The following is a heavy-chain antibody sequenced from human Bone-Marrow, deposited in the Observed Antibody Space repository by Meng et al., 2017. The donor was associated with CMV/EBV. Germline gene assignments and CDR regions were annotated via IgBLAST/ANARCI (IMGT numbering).Heavy chain of an antibody. V-gene: IGHV1-2*02. CDR3: ARDRPIVVVPAATNGEDY. Sequence: ASVKVSCKASGYTFSGYYIHWVRQAPGQGLEWMGWINPKSGDANYAQNFQGRVSMTRDTSSNTAYMDLSRLRSDDTAVYYCARDRPIVVVPAATNGEDYWGQGTLVTVSS. CDR1: GYTFSGYY. D-gene: IGHD2-2*01. CDR2: INPKSGDA. J-gene: IGHJ4*02.